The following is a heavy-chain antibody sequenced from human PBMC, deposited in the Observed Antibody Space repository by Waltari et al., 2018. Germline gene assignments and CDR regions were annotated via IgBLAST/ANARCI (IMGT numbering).Heavy chain of an antibody. CDR3: ANLRLVSMGP. Sequence: QVQLVESGGGVVQPGRSLRLSCAASGFTFSSYAMHWVRQAPGKGLGWGAVISYDGRNKDYADSVKGRFTISRDNSKNTLYLQMNSLRAEDTAVYYCANLRLVSMGPWGQGTPVTVSS. J-gene: IGHJ4*02. V-gene: IGHV3-30*04. CDR1: GFTFSSYA. CDR2: ISYDGRNK. D-gene: IGHD1-26*01.